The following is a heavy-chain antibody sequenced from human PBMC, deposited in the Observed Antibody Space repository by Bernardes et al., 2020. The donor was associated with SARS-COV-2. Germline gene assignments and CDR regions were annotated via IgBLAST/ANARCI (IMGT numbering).Heavy chain of an antibody. J-gene: IGHJ6*02. CDR3: FGSDLYCSGGSCAPGMDV. CDR1: GFTFSSYA. D-gene: IGHD2-15*01. Sequence: GGSLRLSCAASGFTFSSYAMSWVRQAPGKGLEWVSAISGSGGSTYYADSVKGRFTISRDNSKNTLYLQMNSLRAEDTAVYSSFGSDLYCSGGSCAPGMDVWGQGTTVTVSS. CDR2: ISGSGGST. V-gene: IGHV3-23*01.